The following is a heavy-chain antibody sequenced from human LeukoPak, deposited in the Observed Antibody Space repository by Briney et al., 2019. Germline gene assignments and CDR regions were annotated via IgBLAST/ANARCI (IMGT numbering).Heavy chain of an antibody. CDR2: ISAYNGNT. J-gene: IGHJ6*03. V-gene: IGHV1-18*01. D-gene: IGHD4-11*01. CDR3: AREERTRDSNLPSLGYYYYYMDV. CDR1: GYTFTSYG. Sequence: GASVKVSCKASGYTFTSYGISWVRQAPGQGLEWMGWISAYNGNTNYAQKLQGRVTMTTDTSTSTAYMELRSLRSDDTAVYYCAREERTRDSNLPSLGYYYYYMDVWGKGTTVTVSS.